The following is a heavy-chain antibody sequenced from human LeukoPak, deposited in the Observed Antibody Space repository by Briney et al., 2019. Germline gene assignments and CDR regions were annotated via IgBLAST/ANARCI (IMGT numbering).Heavy chain of an antibody. D-gene: IGHD3-22*01. CDR2: VQFDGSNK. Sequence: GGSLRLSCAASGFTFSNSAMTWVRQAPGKGLEWVAFVQFDGSNKYYADSVKGRFTISRDNSKNTLSLQMNSLRAEDTAVYYCAKEPNYYDSSGYPDYWGQGTLVTVSS. V-gene: IGHV3-30*02. J-gene: IGHJ4*02. CDR1: GFTFSNSA. CDR3: AKEPNYYDSSGYPDY.